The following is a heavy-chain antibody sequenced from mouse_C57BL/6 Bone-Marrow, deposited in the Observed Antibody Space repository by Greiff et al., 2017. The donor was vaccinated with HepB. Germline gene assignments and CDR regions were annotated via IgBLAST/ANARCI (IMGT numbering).Heavy chain of an antibody. CDR2: ISSGSSTI. CDR3: ARMGTTDFDY. V-gene: IGHV5-17*01. D-gene: IGHD2-3*01. CDR1: GFTFSDYG. J-gene: IGHJ2*01. Sequence: EVHLVESGGGLVKPGGSLKLSCAASGFTFSDYGMHWVRQAPEKGLEWVAYISSGSSTIYYADTVKGRFTISRDNAKNTLFLQMTSLRSEDTAMYYCARMGTTDFDYWGQGTTHTVSS.